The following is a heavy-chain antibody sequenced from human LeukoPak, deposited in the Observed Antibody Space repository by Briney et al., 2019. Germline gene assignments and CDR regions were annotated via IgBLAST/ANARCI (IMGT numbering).Heavy chain of an antibody. CDR3: SELGISMIGGV. CDR2: ISGSGDGT. J-gene: IGHJ6*03. CDR1: GFTLRSYV. Sequence: GGSLRLSCVASGFTLRSYVMNWVRHTPRKGLERVSSISGSGDGTIYADSVKGRFRISRDNSKNTLYLQRNGSKTEDAAGNYWSELGISMIGGVCGKG. D-gene: IGHD3-10*02. V-gene: IGHV3-23*01.